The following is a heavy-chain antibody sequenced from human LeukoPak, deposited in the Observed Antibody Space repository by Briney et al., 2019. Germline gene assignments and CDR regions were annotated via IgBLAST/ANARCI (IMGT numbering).Heavy chain of an antibody. J-gene: IGHJ6*03. D-gene: IGHD1-26*01. Sequence: SETLSLTCTVSGGSISSGSYYWSWIRQPAGKGLEWIGRIYTSGSTNYNPSLKSRVTISVDTSKNRFSLKLSSVTAADTAVYYCARGGPYYYYYMDVWGKGTTVTISS. CDR3: ARGGPYYYYYMDV. V-gene: IGHV4-61*02. CDR2: IYTSGST. CDR1: GGSISSGSYY.